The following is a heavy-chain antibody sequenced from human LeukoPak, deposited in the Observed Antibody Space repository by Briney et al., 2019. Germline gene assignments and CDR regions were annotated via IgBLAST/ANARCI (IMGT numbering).Heavy chain of an antibody. CDR3: AKDREMATITIAYYFDY. CDR2: ISGSGGST. J-gene: IGHJ4*02. D-gene: IGHD5-24*01. V-gene: IGHV3-23*01. Sequence: GGSLRLSCAASEFTFSNYAMNWVRQAPGKGLEWVAAISGSGGSTYYADSVKGRFTISRDNSKNTLYLQMSSLRAEDTAVYYRAKDREMATITIAYYFDYWGQGTLVTVSS. CDR1: EFTFSNYA.